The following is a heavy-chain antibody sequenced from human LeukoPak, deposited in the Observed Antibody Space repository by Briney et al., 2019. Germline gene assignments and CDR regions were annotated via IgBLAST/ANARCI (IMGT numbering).Heavy chain of an antibody. J-gene: IGHJ4*02. V-gene: IGHV4-4*07. CDR2: FYSGGST. CDR1: GSSISSYY. Sequence: SETLSLTCTVSGSSISSYYWSWIRQPAGKGLEWIGRFYSGGSTDYNPSLKSRVTMSVDTSKNQFSLKLSSVTAADTAVYYCARLHYGSGTYWIDYWGQGTLVTVSS. CDR3: ARLHYGSGTYWIDY. D-gene: IGHD3-10*01.